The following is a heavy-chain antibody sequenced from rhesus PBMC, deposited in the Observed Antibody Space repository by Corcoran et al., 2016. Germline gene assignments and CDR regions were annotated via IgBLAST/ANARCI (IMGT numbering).Heavy chain of an antibody. CDR2: INVNIGST. J-gene: IGHJ4*01. CDR1: GGSFSSYW. Sequence: QVQLQESGPGLVKPSETLSLTCAVSGGSFSSYWWSWIRQPPGKGLDGIGEINVNIGSTNYKPSLKSRVTSSKDTYKHQVSLKLSAVTAADTGVYYWARGSSGWSWTGDYWGQGVLVTVSA. CDR3: ARGSSGWSWTGDY. D-gene: IGHD6S26*01. V-gene: IGHV4-80*01.